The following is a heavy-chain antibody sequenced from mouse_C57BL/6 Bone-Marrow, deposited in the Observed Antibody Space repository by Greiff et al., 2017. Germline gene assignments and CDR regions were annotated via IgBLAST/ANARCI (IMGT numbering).Heavy chain of an antibody. CDR2: IDPENGDT. D-gene: IGHD1-1*01. CDR1: GFNIKDDY. J-gene: IGHJ3*01. V-gene: IGHV14-4*01. Sequence: VQLQQSGAELVRPGASVKLSCTASGFNIKDDYMHWVKQRPEQGLEWIGWIDPENGDTEYASKFQGKATITADPSSNTAYLQLSSLTSEDTAVYYCTTGNYYGSKFAYWGQGTLVTVSA. CDR3: TTGNYYGSKFAY.